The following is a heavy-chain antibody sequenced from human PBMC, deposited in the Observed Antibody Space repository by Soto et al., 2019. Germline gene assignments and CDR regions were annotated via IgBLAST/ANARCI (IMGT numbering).Heavy chain of an antibody. CDR1: GGSISSGDYY. Sequence: QVQLQESGPGLVKPSQTLSLTCTVSGGSISSGDYYWSWIRPHPGKGLEWIGYIYYSGSTHYNPSLKSRVTMSVDTSENQFSLKLSSLTAADTAVYYCARGRYSSSSNWFDPWGQGTRVTVSS. CDR3: ARGRYSSSSNWFDP. CDR2: IYYSGST. V-gene: IGHV4-31*03. D-gene: IGHD6-6*01. J-gene: IGHJ5*02.